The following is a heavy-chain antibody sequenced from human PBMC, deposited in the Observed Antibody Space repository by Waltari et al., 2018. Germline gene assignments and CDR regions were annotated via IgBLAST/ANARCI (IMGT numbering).Heavy chain of an antibody. CDR1: GFSFDRFD. CDR3: ARDVGGAMD. J-gene: IGHJ4*02. V-gene: IGHV3-13*01. Sequence: EVQLVESGGGLVQSGGSLRLSCAASGFSFDRFDMHWIRQATGKGPEWVSGIGITGATYYPDSVKGRFTISRENAKNSLFLQMSSLRAGDTAVYYCARDVGGAMDWGRGTLVTVSS. D-gene: IGHD5-18*01. CDR2: IGITGAT.